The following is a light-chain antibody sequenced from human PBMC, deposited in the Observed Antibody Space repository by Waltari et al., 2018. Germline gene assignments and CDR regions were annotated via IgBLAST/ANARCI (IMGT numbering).Light chain of an antibody. V-gene: IGLV2-8*01. CDR3: SSYAGSTWVT. Sequence: QSALTQPPSASGSPGQSVTISCTGTSSDIGGYNYVSWSQQHPGKAPRLMIYEVTKRPSGVPDPFSGSKSGNTASLTVSGLQAEDEADYFCSSYAGSTWVTFGGGTKLTVL. CDR2: EVT. CDR1: SSDIGGYNY. J-gene: IGLJ2*01.